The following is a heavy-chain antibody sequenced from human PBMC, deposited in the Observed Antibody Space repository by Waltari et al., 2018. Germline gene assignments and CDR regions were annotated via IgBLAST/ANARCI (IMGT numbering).Heavy chain of an antibody. J-gene: IGHJ4*02. V-gene: IGHV4-38-2*02. CDR3: AREAAYYDSSGYSSPDY. CDR2: IYHSGST. CDR1: GYSISSGYY. Sequence: QVQLQESGPGLVKPSETLSLTCTVSGYSISSGYYWGWIRQPPGKGLEWIGSIYHSGSTYYHPSLKSRVTISVDTSKNQFSLKLSSVTAADTAVYYCAREAAYYDSSGYSSPDYWGQGTLVTVSS. D-gene: IGHD3-22*01.